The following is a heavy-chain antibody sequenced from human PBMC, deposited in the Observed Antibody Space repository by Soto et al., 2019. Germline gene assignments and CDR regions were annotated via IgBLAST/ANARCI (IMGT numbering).Heavy chain of an antibody. CDR2: INVYNGDR. J-gene: IGHJ5*02. D-gene: IGHD2-21*02. V-gene: IGHV1-18*01. CDR3: ARLQLGGDRMLNWFDP. Sequence: QVQVVQSGPELKKPGASVKVSCKAQGYIFTKYGIGWVRQAPGHGLEGMGLINVYNGDRKGAQKVQDRVSMTTDTATETAYMDLKSLRSGDTAVYYCARLQLGGDRMLNWFDPWGQGTLVTVSS. CDR1: GYIFTKYG.